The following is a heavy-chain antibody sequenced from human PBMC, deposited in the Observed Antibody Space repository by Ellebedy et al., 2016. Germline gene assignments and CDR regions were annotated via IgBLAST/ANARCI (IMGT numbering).Heavy chain of an antibody. V-gene: IGHV1-69*13. D-gene: IGHD1-1*01. J-gene: IGHJ4*02. CDR2: TIPTLGAP. CDR3: ARDDSNNYNSRRFDS. CDR1: GGTFSNSG. Sequence: SVKVSXXASGGTFSNSGVNWVRQAPGQGLEWMGGTIPTLGAPVYAQKFQDRVTLTADESTSTAYMELRSLRSDDTAVYFCARDDSNNYNSRRFDSWGQGILVTVSS.